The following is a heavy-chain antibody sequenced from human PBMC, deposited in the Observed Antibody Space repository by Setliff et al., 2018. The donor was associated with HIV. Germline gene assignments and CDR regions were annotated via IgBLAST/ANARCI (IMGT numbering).Heavy chain of an antibody. CDR3: ARVPFTTGFDY. J-gene: IGHJ4*02. V-gene: IGHV4-34*01. CDR2: INHSGST. Sequence: SETLSLTCAVYGGSFNGYYWNWIRQPPGKGLEWIGEINHSGSTNYNPSLKSRVTISVDTSKNQFSLKLSSVTAADTAVFYCARVPFTTGFDYWGQGILVTVSS. CDR1: GGSFNGYY. D-gene: IGHD3-3*01.